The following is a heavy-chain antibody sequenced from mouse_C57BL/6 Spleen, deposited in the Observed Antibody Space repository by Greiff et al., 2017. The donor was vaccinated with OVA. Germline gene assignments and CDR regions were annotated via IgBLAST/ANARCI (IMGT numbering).Heavy chain of an antibody. CDR3: ARTDYFDY. CDR1: GYTFTSYW. CDR2: IYPSSGGT. V-gene: IGHV1-72*01. J-gene: IGHJ2*01. Sequence: VQLQQPGAELVKPGASVKLSCKASGYTFTSYWMHWVKQRPGRGLEWIGRIYPSSGGTNYNEKFKSKATLTVDKPSSTAYMQLSSLTSEDSAVYYGARTDYFDYWGQGTTLTVSS.